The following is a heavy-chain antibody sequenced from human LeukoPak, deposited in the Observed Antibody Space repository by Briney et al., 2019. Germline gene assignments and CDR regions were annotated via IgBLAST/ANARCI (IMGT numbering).Heavy chain of an antibody. J-gene: IGHJ4*02. Sequence: GGSLRLSCSASGFRFTSFSMQWVRQAPGKGLEYVSAINNYGRAIYYADSVKGRFTISRDNSKNMLYLQMSSLRPEDTAVYHCVNDYGEGYFDCWGQGTLVTVSS. CDR3: VNDYGEGYFDC. CDR2: INNYGRAI. CDR1: GFRFTSFS. V-gene: IGHV3-64D*06. D-gene: IGHD4/OR15-4a*01.